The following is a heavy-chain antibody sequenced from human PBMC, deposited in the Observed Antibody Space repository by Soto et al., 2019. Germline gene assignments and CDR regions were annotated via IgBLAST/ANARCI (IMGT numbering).Heavy chain of an antibody. CDR3: ARAGYSGYDLTFDY. CDR1: GGSISSGGYS. V-gene: IGHV4-30-2*01. Sequence: SETLSLTCGVSGGSISSGGYSWSWIRQPPGKGLEWIGYIYHSGSTYYNASLKSRVTISVDRSKNQFSLKLSSVTAADTAVYYCARAGYSGYDLTFDYWGQGTLVTVSS. D-gene: IGHD5-12*01. CDR2: IYHSGST. J-gene: IGHJ4*02.